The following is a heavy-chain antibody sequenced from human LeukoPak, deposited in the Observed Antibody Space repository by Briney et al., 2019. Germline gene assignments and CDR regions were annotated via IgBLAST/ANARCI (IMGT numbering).Heavy chain of an antibody. CDR2: ISYDGSNK. D-gene: IGHD3-22*01. CDR3: LVGYYDSSGYYEFDY. CDR1: GFTFSSYA. V-gene: IGHV3-30-3*01. Sequence: GGPLRLSCAASGFTFSSYAVHWVRQAPGKGLEWVAVISYDGSNKYYADSVKGRFTISRDNSKNTLYLQMNSLRAEDTAVYYCLVGYYDSSGYYEFDYWGQGTLVTVSS. J-gene: IGHJ4*02.